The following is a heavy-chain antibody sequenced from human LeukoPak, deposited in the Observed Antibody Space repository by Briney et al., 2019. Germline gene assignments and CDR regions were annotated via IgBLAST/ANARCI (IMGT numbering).Heavy chain of an antibody. CDR3: AGEGVVVVAAPYYYYGMDV. D-gene: IGHD2-15*01. V-gene: IGHV1-69*05. J-gene: IGHJ6*02. CDR1: GGTFSSYA. CDR2: IIPIFGTA. Sequence: SVKVSCKASGGTFSSYAISWVRQTPGQGLEWMGGIIPIFGTANYAQKFQGRVTMTTDTSTSTAYMELRSLRSDDTVVYYCAGEGVVVVAAPYYYYGMDVWGQGTTVTVSS.